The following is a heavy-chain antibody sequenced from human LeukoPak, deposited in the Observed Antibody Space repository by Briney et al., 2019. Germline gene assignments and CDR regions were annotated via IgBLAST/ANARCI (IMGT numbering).Heavy chain of an antibody. CDR2: ISGSGGST. CDR3: ATLPAALYNYYYYYMDV. CDR1: GFTFSSYA. Sequence: GGSLRLSCAASGFTFSSYAMSWVRQAPGKGLEWVSAISGSGGSTYYADSVKGRFTISRDNSKNTLYLQMNSLRAEDTAVYYCATLPAALYNYYYYYMDVWGKGTTVTVSS. V-gene: IGHV3-23*01. J-gene: IGHJ6*03. D-gene: IGHD2-2*01.